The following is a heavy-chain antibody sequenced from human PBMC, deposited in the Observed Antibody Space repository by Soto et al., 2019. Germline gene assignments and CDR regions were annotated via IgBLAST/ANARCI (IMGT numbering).Heavy chain of an antibody. D-gene: IGHD3-3*01. CDR3: ASDSYYDFWSGYYNDTGPYYYYGMDV. V-gene: IGHV1-46*01. CDR1: GYTFTSYY. J-gene: IGHJ6*02. Sequence: ASVKVPCKASGYTFTSYYMHWVRQAPGQGLEWMGIINPSGGSTSYAQKFQGRVTMTRDTSTSTVYMELSSLRSEDTAVCYCASDSYYDFWSGYYNDTGPYYYYGMDVWGQGTTVTVSS. CDR2: INPSGGST.